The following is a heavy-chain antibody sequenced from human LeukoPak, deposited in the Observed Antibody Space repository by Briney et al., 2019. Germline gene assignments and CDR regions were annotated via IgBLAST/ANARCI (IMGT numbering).Heavy chain of an antibody. J-gene: IGHJ4*02. D-gene: IGHD3-10*01. Sequence: SETLSLTCAVYGGSLRDYYWNWIRQPPGKGLEWIGEINHIGSTNYNPSLKSRVTISVDTSKNQFSLKLSSVTAADTAVYYCARYSPIGEDFDYWGQGTLVTVSS. CDR2: INHIGST. V-gene: IGHV4-34*10. CDR3: ARYSPIGEDFDY. CDR1: GGSLRDYY.